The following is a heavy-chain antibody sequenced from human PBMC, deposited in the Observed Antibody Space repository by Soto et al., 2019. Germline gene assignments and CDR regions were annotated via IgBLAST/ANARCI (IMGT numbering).Heavy chain of an antibody. CDR1: GGSISSGGYS. J-gene: IGHJ6*02. Sequence: PSETLSLTCAVSGGSISSGGYSWSWIRQPPGKGLEWIGYIYHSGSTYYNPSLKSRVTISVDRSKNQFSLKLSSVTAADTAVYYCARGYSSGWPYYGMDVWGQGTTVTVSS. CDR2: IYHSGST. CDR3: ARGYSSGWPYYGMDV. V-gene: IGHV4-30-2*01. D-gene: IGHD6-19*01.